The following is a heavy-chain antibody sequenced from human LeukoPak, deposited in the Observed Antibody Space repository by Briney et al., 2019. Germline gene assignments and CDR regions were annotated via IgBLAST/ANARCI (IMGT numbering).Heavy chain of an antibody. CDR3: AAERFGDRTSPFDY. J-gene: IGHJ4*02. D-gene: IGHD3-10*01. Sequence: AASVKVSCKASGYTFTSYDFNWVRQATGQRPEWMGWMSPNSGDTGYAQKFQGRVTISRDTSASTAYMDLSSLRSEDTAVYYCAAERFGDRTSPFDYWGQGTLVTVSS. CDR2: MSPNSGDT. CDR1: GYTFTSYD. V-gene: IGHV1-8*01.